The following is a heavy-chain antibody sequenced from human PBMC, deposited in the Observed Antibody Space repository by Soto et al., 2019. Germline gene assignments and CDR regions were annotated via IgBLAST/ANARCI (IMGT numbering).Heavy chain of an antibody. V-gene: IGHV3-23*01. CDR2: ITAGGGNT. Sequence: VGSLRLSFGASGFTFSNYGMSWVRQAPGKGLEWVSSITAGGGNTYYRDSVKGRFTISRDNSQNTLYLQMNSLRVDDTAIYFCARNQWELLLWGQGTLVTVSS. J-gene: IGHJ4*02. CDR3: ARNQWELLL. D-gene: IGHD1-26*01. CDR1: GFTFSNYG.